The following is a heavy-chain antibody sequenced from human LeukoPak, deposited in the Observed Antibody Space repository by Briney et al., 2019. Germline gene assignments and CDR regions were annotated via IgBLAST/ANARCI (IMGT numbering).Heavy chain of an antibody. V-gene: IGHV1-18*01. CDR1: GYIFTSYC. Sequence: ASVKVSCKASGYIFTSYCISWVRQAPGQGPEWMGWISAYYGEIKYAQHLQGRVTMSTDTSTSTAYMELRSLQSDDTAVYYCARVKLGVDAFDIWGQGTMVTVSS. CDR2: ISAYYGEI. CDR3: ARVKLGVDAFDI. J-gene: IGHJ3*02. D-gene: IGHD3-16*01.